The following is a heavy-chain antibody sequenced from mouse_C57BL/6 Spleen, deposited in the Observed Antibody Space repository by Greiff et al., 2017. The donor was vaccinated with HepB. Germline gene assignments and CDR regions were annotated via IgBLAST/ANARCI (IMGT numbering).Heavy chain of an antibody. CDR1: GYTFTDYE. J-gene: IGHJ3*01. CDR3: TRRGYDYDGRFAY. Sequence: VQVVESGAELVRPGASVTLSCKASGYTFTDYEMHWVKQTPVHGLEWIGAIDPETGGTAYNQKFKGKAILTADKSSSTAYMELRSLTSEDSAVYYCTRRGYDYDGRFAYWGQGTLVTVSA. V-gene: IGHV1-15*01. CDR2: IDPETGGT. D-gene: IGHD2-4*01.